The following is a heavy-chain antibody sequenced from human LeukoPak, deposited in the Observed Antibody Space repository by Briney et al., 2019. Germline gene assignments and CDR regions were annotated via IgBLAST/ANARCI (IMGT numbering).Heavy chain of an antibody. V-gene: IGHV3-15*01. CDR1: GFTFSNAW. CDR3: TTRRVAVATYFDY. CDR2: IKSKTDGGTT. J-gene: IGHJ4*02. Sequence: GGSLRLSWAASGFTFSNAWMSWVRQARGKGLEWVGRIKSKTDGGTTDYAAPVKGRFTISRDDSKNTLYLQMNSLKTEDTAVYYCTTRRVAVATYFDYWGQGTLVTVSS. D-gene: IGHD6-19*01.